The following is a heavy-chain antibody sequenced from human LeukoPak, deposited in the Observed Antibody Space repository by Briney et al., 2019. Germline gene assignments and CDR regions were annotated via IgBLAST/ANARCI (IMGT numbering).Heavy chain of an antibody. CDR3: ASSQPLYYDFWSGYSYTTNYYGMDV. D-gene: IGHD3-3*01. J-gene: IGHJ6*02. CDR2: INTNTGNP. V-gene: IGHV7-4-1*02. Sequence: GASVKVSCKASGYTFTSYAMNWVRQAPGQGLEWMGWINTNTGNPTYAQGFTGRFVFSLDTSASTAYLQISSLKAEDTAVYYCASSQPLYYDFWSGYSYTTNYYGMDVWGQGTTVTVSS. CDR1: GYTFTSYA.